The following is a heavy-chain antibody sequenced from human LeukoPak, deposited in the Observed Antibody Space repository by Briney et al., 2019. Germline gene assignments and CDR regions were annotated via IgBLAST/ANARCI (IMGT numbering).Heavy chain of an antibody. Sequence: PGGSLRLSCAASGFTFSSYSMNWVRQAPGKGLEWVSSISSSSSYIYYADSVKVRFTISRDNAKNSLYLQMNSLRAEDTAVYYCARVGRGGYVSYWGQGTLVTVSS. CDR1: GFTFSSYS. CDR3: ARVGRGGYVSY. V-gene: IGHV3-21*01. CDR2: ISSSSSYI. D-gene: IGHD5-24*01. J-gene: IGHJ4*02.